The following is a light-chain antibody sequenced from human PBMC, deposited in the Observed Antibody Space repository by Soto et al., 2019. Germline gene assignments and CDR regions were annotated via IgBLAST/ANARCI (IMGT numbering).Light chain of an antibody. CDR3: QLRSTWPRT. CDR2: DSS. CDR1: QSVSIY. J-gene: IGKJ3*01. V-gene: IGKV3-11*01. Sequence: EIVLTQSPGTLSLSPGERATLSCRASQSVSIYLAWYQQKPGQAPRLLIYDSSNRATGIPARFSGSGSGTDFTLTISSLEPEDFAVYYCQLRSTWPRTFGPGTKVDIK.